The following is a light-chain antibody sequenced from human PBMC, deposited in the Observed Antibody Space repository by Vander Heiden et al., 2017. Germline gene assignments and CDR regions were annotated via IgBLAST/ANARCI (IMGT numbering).Light chain of an antibody. Sequence: AVQLTQSPSALSESVGDRVTITCRASQGIRNDLGWYQQKPGQAPKVLIYGASTLHSGVPSRFSGSGSGTDFVLTISGLQPEDSATYFCRQDDSYPRTFGQGTKVEIK. J-gene: IGKJ1*01. CDR3: RQDDSYPRT. V-gene: IGKV1-6*01. CDR2: GAS. CDR1: QGIRND.